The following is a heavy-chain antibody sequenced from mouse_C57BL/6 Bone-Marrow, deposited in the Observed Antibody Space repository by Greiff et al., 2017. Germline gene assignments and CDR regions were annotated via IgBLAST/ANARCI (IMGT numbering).Heavy chain of an antibody. J-gene: IGHJ2*01. Sequence: EVQRVESGGGLVKPGGSLKLSCAASGFPFSDYGMHWVRQAPEKGLEWVAYISSGSSTIYYADTVKGRFTISRDNAKNTLFLQMTSLRSEDTAMYYCARYYYGSSDYWGQGTTLTVSS. CDR2: ISSGSSTI. CDR1: GFPFSDYG. D-gene: IGHD1-1*01. CDR3: ARYYYGSSDY. V-gene: IGHV5-17*01.